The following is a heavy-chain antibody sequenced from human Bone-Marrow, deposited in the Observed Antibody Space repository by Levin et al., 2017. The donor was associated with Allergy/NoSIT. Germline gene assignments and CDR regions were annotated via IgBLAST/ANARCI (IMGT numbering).Heavy chain of an antibody. CDR3: AKVGEFGDFVEN. CDR1: GFSFSSYG. D-gene: IGHD3-10*01. CDR2: INNNHKYI. Sequence: PGGSLRLSCAAFGFSFSSYGFHWVRQAPGKGLEWVSSINNNHKYIYYSDSVKGRFTISRDNAKNSLYLHMNTVTADDTGVYFCAKVGEFGDFVENWGQGARVTVSS. V-gene: IGHV3-21*06. J-gene: IGHJ4*02.